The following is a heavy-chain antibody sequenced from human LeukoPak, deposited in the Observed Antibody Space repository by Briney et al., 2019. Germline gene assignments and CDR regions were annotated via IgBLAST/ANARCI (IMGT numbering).Heavy chain of an antibody. V-gene: IGHV3-48*03. CDR2: ISSSGGTI. J-gene: IGHJ4*02. CDR1: GFTFSSYE. CDR3: ARDLHIPRGIAGPTFGY. D-gene: IGHD3-10*01. Sequence: GGSLRLSCAASGFTFSSYEMNWVRQAPGKGLEWISYISSSGGTIYYADSVKGRFTISRDTAKNSLFLQMNSLRAEDTAVYYCARDLHIPRGIAGPTFGYWGQGTLVTVSS.